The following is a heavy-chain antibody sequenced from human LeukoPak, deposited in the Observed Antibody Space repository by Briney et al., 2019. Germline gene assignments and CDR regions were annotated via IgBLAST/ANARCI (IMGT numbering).Heavy chain of an antibody. CDR2: INHDGSEK. V-gene: IGHV3-7*01. J-gene: IGHJ4*02. Sequence: GGSLRLSCAASGFSFSDYWMSWVRQAPGKGLEWVANINHDGSEKHYVDSVKGRFTISSDNAKNSLSLQMTSLRDVDTALYYCGRRGSLSDYWGQGSLVSVSS. D-gene: IGHD3-10*01. CDR1: GFSFSDYW. CDR3: GRRGSLSDY.